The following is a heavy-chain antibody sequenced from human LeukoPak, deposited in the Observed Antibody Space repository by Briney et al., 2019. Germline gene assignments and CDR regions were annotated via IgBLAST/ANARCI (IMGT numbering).Heavy chain of an antibody. J-gene: IGHJ4*02. CDR2: INHSGST. Sequence: PSGTLSLTCAVSGGSISSSNWWSWVRQPPGKGLEWIGEINHSGSTNYNPSLKSRVTISVDTSKNQFSLKLSSVTAADTAVYYCARTVGYFDYWGQGTLVTVSS. V-gene: IGHV4-4*02. CDR3: ARTVGYFDY. CDR1: GGSISSSNW. D-gene: IGHD2-15*01.